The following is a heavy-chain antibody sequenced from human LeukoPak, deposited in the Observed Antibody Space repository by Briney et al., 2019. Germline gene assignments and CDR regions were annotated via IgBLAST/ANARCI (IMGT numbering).Heavy chain of an antibody. J-gene: IGHJ6*02. CDR3: ARWSNYHYYYGMDV. V-gene: IGHV3-48*04. Sequence: GSLRLSCAASGFTFSSYSMNWVRQAPGKGLEWVSYISSSSSTTIYYADSVKGRFTISRDNAKNSLYLQMNSLRAEDTAVYYCARWSNYHYYYGMDVWGQGTTVTVSS. CDR2: ISSSSSTTI. D-gene: IGHD2-15*01. CDR1: GFTFSSYS.